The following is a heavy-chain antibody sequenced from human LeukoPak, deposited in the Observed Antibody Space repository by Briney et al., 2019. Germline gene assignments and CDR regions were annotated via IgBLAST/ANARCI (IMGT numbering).Heavy chain of an antibody. J-gene: IGHJ4*02. CDR3: ARGGSSAY. CDR2: ISYDGSNK. D-gene: IGHD6-6*01. CDR1: GFTFSIYA. V-gene: IGHV3-30-3*01. Sequence: PGGSLRLSCAASGFTFSIYARHCVRQAPGKGLEWVAVISYDGSNKYYADSVKGRFTHSRDNSKNRLYLQMNSLRAEDTAVYYCARGGSSAYWGQGTLVTVSS.